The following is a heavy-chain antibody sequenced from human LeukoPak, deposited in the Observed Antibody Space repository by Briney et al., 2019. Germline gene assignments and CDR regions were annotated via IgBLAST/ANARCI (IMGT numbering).Heavy chain of an antibody. CDR2: ISGSGGST. D-gene: IGHD2-15*01. J-gene: IGHJ6*02. Sequence: GGSLRLSCAASGFTFSSYGMHWVRQAPGKGLEWVSAISGSGGSTYYADSVKGRFTISRDNSKNTLYLQMNSLRAEDTAVYYCAKQGGGSCYPRGCYYGMDVWGQGTTVTVSS. CDR1: GFTFSSYG. CDR3: AKQGGGSCYPRGCYYGMDV. V-gene: IGHV3-23*01.